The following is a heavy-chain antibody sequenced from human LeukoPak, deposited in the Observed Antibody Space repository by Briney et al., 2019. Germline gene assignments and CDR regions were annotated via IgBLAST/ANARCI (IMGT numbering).Heavy chain of an antibody. CDR3: ARDTYCSSTSCGGGDY. Sequence: PSETLSLTCTVSGGSISSYYWGWIRQPPGKGLEWIGSIYHSGTTYYDPSLKSRVTISVDMSKNQFSLKLSSVTAADTAVYYCARDTYCSSTSCGGGDYWGQGTLVTVSS. CDR2: IYHSGTT. CDR1: GGSISSYY. J-gene: IGHJ4*02. D-gene: IGHD2-2*01. V-gene: IGHV4-38-2*02.